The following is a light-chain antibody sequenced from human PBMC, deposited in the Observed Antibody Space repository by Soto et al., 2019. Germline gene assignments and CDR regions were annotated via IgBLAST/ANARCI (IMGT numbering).Light chain of an antibody. Sequence: QSVLTQPASVSGSPGQSITISCTGTSSDVGSYNLVSWYQQHPGKAPKLMIYEGSKRPSGVSNRFSGSKSGSTASLTISVLQAEDEADYYCCSYAGTSSFYVFGTGTKVTVL. CDR1: SSDVGSYNL. J-gene: IGLJ1*01. V-gene: IGLV2-23*01. CDR3: CSYAGTSSFYV. CDR2: EGS.